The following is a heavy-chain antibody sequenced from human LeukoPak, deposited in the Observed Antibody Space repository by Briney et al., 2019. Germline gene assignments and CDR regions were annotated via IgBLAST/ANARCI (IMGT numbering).Heavy chain of an antibody. CDR2: INSDGSST. Sequence: GGSLRLSCAASGFTFSSYWMHWVRQAPGKGLVWVSRINSDGSSTSYADSVKGRFTISRDNAKNTLYLRMNSLRAEDTAVYYCARAPEWLAIYYFDYWGQGTLVTVSS. D-gene: IGHD6-19*01. CDR1: GFTFSSYW. J-gene: IGHJ4*02. V-gene: IGHV3-74*01. CDR3: ARAPEWLAIYYFDY.